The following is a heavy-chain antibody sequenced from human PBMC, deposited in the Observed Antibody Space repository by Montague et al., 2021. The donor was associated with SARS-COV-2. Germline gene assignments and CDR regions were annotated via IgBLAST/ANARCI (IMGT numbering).Heavy chain of an antibody. Sequence: SETLSLTCTVSGGSVTSRSHFWVWIRQPPGKGLEWIGSISYNETTYYNPSLKSRVTMSKGTSKNQFSLRLNSVTAADTAVYYFSGYLAVHGASFDYWGRGTLVTVSS. CDR3: SGYLAVHGASFDY. CDR1: GGSVTSRSHF. D-gene: IGHD4/OR15-4a*01. V-gene: IGHV4-39*01. J-gene: IGHJ4*02. CDR2: ISYNETT.